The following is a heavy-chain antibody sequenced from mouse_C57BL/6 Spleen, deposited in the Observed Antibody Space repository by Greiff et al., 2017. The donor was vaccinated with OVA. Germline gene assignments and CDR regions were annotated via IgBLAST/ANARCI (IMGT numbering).Heavy chain of an antibody. CDR1: GYSITSGYY. CDR3: ARGGPYFDY. J-gene: IGHJ2*01. Sequence: EVKLVESGPGLVKPSQSLSLTCSVTGYSITSGYYWNWIRQFPGNKLEWMGYISYDGINNYNPSLKNRISITRDTSKNQFFLKLNSVTTEDTATYYCARGGPYFDYWGQGTTLTVSS. CDR2: ISYDGIN. V-gene: IGHV3-6*01.